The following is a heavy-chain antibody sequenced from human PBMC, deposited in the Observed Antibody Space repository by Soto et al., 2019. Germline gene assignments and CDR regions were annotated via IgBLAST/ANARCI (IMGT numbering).Heavy chain of an antibody. CDR1: GGSFGGYY. Sequence: SETLSLTCAVYGGSFGGYYGSWIRQPPGKGLEWIGEINHSGSTNYNPSLKSRVTISVDTSKNQFSLKLSSVTAADTAVYYCAMYYYDSSGYSWFDPWGQGTLVTVS. V-gene: IGHV4-34*01. D-gene: IGHD3-22*01. CDR3: AMYYYDSSGYSWFDP. CDR2: INHSGST. J-gene: IGHJ5*02.